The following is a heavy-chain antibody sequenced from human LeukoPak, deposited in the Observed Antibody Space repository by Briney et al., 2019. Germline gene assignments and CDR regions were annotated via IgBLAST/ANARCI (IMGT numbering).Heavy chain of an antibody. D-gene: IGHD2-2*01. Sequence: SVKVSCKASGGTFSSYAISWVRQAPGQGLEWMGGIIPMFGTANYAQKFQGRVTITADKSTSTAYMELSSLRSEDTAVYYCARDHRYCSSTSCYATYYFDYWGQGTLVTVSS. CDR3: ARDHRYCSSTSCYATYYFDY. CDR2: IIPMFGTA. J-gene: IGHJ4*02. CDR1: GGTFSSYA. V-gene: IGHV1-69*06.